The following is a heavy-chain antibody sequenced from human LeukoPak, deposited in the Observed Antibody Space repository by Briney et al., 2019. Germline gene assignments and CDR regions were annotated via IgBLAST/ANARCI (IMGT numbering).Heavy chain of an antibody. CDR1: GGSISSYY. D-gene: IGHD3-22*01. J-gene: IGHJ4*02. CDR3: ATDSSGYYRNFDY. V-gene: IGHV4-59*08. Sequence: PETLSLTCTVSGGSISSYYWSWIRQPPGKGLEWIGYIYYSGSTNYNPSLKSRVTISVDTSKNQFSLKLSSVTAADTAVYYCATDSSGYYRNFDYWGQGTLVTVSS. CDR2: IYYSGST.